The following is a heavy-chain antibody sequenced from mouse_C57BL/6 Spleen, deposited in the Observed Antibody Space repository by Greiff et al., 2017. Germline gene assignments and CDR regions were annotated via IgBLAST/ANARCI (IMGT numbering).Heavy chain of an antibody. CDR1: GYSITSGYY. CDR3: ANIYYYGSRAMDY. V-gene: IGHV3-6*01. D-gene: IGHD1-1*01. CDR2: ISYDGSN. Sequence: DVKLQESGPGLVKPSQSLSLTCSVTGYSITSGYYWNWIRQFPGNKLEWMGYISYDGSNNYNPSLKNRISITRDTSKNQFFLKLNSVTTEDTATYYCANIYYYGSRAMDYWGQGTSVTVSS. J-gene: IGHJ4*01.